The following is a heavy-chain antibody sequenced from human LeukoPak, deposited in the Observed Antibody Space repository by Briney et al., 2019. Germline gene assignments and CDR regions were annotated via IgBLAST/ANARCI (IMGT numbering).Heavy chain of an antibody. CDR2: IYYSGST. V-gene: IGHV4-59*12. Sequence: SETLSLTCTVSGGSISSYYWSWIRQPPGKGLEWIGYIYYSGSTNYNPSLKSRVTISVDTSKNQFSLKLSSVTAADTAVYYCARSAEQQPAGYFDYWGQGTLVTVSS. D-gene: IGHD6-13*01. J-gene: IGHJ4*02. CDR1: GGSISSYY. CDR3: ARSAEQQPAGYFDY.